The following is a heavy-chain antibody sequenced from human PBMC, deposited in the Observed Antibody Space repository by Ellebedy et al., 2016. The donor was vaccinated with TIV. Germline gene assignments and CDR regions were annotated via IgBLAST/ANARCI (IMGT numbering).Heavy chain of an antibody. D-gene: IGHD1-26*01. J-gene: IGHJ3*02. V-gene: IGHV1-69*13. CDR1: GGTFSSYA. Sequence: SVKVSXXASGGTFSSYAVVWVRQAPGQGLEWMGGIIPLFGTANYTQKFQGRVTLTADDSTGTAYMELSSLRSDDTAVYYCARVSRWEAFDIWGQGTMVTVSS. CDR3: ARVSRWEAFDI. CDR2: IIPLFGTA.